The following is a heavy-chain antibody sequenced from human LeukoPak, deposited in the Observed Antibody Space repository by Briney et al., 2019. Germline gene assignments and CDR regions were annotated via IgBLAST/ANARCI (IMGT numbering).Heavy chain of an antibody. Sequence: PSETLSLTCTVSGGSISSSSYYWGWIRQPPGKGLEWIGSIYYSGSTYYNPSLKSRVTISVDTSKNQFSLKLSSVTAADTAVYYCARGSGFWSGSPRILYYMDVWGKGTTVTVSS. V-gene: IGHV4-39*01. D-gene: IGHD3-3*01. CDR1: GGSISSSSYY. CDR2: IYYSGST. J-gene: IGHJ6*03. CDR3: ARGSGFWSGSPRILYYMDV.